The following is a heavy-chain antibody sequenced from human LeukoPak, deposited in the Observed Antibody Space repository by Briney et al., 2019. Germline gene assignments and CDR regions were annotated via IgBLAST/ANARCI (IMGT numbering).Heavy chain of an antibody. CDR1: GFTFSSYW. Sequence: PGGSLRLSCAASGFTFSSYWMRWVRQAPGKGLEWVANIKQDGSEKNYVDSVKGRFTFSRDNAKNSLYLQMNSLRAEDTAVYYCASGLELDYWGQGTLVTVSS. CDR2: IKQDGSEK. V-gene: IGHV3-7*03. CDR3: ASGLELDY. J-gene: IGHJ4*02.